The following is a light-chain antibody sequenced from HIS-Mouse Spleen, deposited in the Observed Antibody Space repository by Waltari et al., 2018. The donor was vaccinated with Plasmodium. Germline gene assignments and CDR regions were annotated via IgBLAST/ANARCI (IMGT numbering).Light chain of an antibody. CDR2: AAS. CDR3: QQSYRTPWT. CDR1: QSISSY. J-gene: IGKJ1*01. Sequence: DILMTQSPSSLSVSVGDRATITCRASQSISSYLKWYQQKPGKAPKLLIYAASSLKSGVPSRFSGSGSGTDFTLTISSLQPEDFATYYCQQSYRTPWTFGQGTKVEIK. V-gene: IGKV1-39*01.